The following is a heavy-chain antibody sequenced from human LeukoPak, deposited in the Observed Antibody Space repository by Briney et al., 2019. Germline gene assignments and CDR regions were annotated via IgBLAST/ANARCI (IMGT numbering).Heavy chain of an antibody. CDR3: ARGEEYYYDSSGYSLDP. J-gene: IGHJ5*02. CDR2: ISAYNGNT. CDR1: GYTFTSYG. D-gene: IGHD3-22*01. Sequence: ASVKVSFKASGYTFTSYGISWVRQAPGQGLEWMGWISAYNGNTNYAQKLQGRVTMTTDTSTSTAYMELRSLRSDDTAVYYCARGEEYYYDSSGYSLDPWGQGTLVTVSS. V-gene: IGHV1-18*01.